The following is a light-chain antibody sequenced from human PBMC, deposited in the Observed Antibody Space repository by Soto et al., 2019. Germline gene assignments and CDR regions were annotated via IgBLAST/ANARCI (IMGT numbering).Light chain of an antibody. J-gene: IGKJ2*01. CDR3: QHRTNWPRT. Sequence: EIVLTQSPATLSLSPGERATLSCRASQTVGTFLAWYQQKPGQAPRLVIYDASKRATGIPARLSGTGSGTDFALTISSIEPEDFAVYYCQHRTNWPRTFGQGTKLDIK. CDR1: QTVGTF. CDR2: DAS. V-gene: IGKV3-11*01.